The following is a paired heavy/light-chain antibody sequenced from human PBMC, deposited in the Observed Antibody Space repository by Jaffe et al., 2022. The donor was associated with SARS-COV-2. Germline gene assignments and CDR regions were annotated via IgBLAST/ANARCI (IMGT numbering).Light chain of an antibody. CDR3: QQSYSSPRT. V-gene: IGKV1-39*01. CDR1: QSISSY. Sequence: DIQMTQSPSSLSASIGDRVTITCRASQSISSYLNWYQQKPGKVPKLLIYAASGLQSGVPSRFSGSGSGTDFTLTISSLQPEDFATYYCQQSYSSPRTFGQGTKVGI. J-gene: IGKJ1*01. CDR2: AAS.
Heavy chain of an antibody. CDR2: LHSGGRT. V-gene: IGHV3-53*01. CDR1: GFSVTNNY. CDR3: ARDEPYCSMTSCDVYAFDI. Sequence: EVQLVESGGGLIQPGGSLRLSCAASGFSVTNNYMNWVRQAPGKGLEWVSFLHSGGRTYYADSVKGRFTISRDNSKNTVYLQMNSLRAGDTAVYYCARDEPYCSMTSCDVYAFDIWGQGTVVTVSS. D-gene: IGHD2-2*01. J-gene: IGHJ3*02.